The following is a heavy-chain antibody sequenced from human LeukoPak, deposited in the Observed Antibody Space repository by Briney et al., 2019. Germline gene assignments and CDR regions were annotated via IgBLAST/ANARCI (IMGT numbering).Heavy chain of an antibody. J-gene: IGHJ3*02. CDR3: AKAVAPGGDAFDI. V-gene: IGHV1-2*02. CDR1: GGTFSTYA. D-gene: IGHD6-19*01. Sequence: GASVKVSCKASGGTFSTYAITWVRQAPGQGLEWMGWINPNSGGTNYAQKFQGRVTMTRDTSISTAYMELSRLRSDDTAVYYCAKAVAPGGDAFDIWGQGTMVTVSS. CDR2: INPNSGGT.